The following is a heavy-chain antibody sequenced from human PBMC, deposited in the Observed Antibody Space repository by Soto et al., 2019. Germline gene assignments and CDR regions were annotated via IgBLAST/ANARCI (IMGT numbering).Heavy chain of an antibody. V-gene: IGHV3-30-3*01. CDR2: ISYDGSNK. J-gene: IGHJ6*02. CDR3: ARAYSSGWYIYYYYGMDV. D-gene: IGHD6-19*01. Sequence: GGSLRLSCAASGFTFSSYAMHWVRQAPGKGLEWVAVISYDGSNKYYADSVKGRFTISRDNSKNTLYLQMNSLRAEDTAVYYCARAYSSGWYIYYYYGMDVWGQGXTVTVSS. CDR1: GFTFSSYA.